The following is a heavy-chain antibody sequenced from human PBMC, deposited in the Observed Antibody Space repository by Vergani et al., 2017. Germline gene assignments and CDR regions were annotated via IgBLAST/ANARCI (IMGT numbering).Heavy chain of an antibody. CDR1: GDIFNNYT. D-gene: IGHD3-16*01. CDR2: IIPIIRLT. J-gene: IGHJ4*02. V-gene: IGHV1-69*02. Sequence: QVHLEQSGTEVKKPGSSVKVSCKVSGDIFNNYTVPWVRQAPGQGLEWIGRIIPIIRLTTSAQKFQDRVKITGDTSTNTVYMEMNNLRSEDTAVYYCSRVSPGDNSGGGPFDYWGQGTLITVSS. CDR3: SRVSPGDNSGGGPFDY.